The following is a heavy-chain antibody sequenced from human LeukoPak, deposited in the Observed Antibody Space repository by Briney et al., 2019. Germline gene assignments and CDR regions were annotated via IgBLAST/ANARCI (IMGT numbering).Heavy chain of an antibody. J-gene: IGHJ6*03. Sequence: SETLSLTCTVSGGSISSYYWSWIRQPPGKGLEWIGYIYYTGSTNYNPSLKSRVTISVDTSKNQFSLKLSSVTAADTAVYYCARVEEGYGSGRRENYFYYYMDVWGKGTTVTISS. V-gene: IGHV4-59*01. D-gene: IGHD3-10*01. CDR1: GGSISSYY. CDR2: IYYTGST. CDR3: ARVEEGYGSGRRENYFYYYMDV.